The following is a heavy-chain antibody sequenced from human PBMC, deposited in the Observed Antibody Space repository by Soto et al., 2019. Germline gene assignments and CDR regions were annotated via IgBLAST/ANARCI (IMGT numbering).Heavy chain of an antibody. CDR1: GFSLTTSGLG. J-gene: IGHJ4*02. V-gene: IGHV2-5*02. CDR2: IYWDDDK. D-gene: IGHD3-3*01. Sequence: QITLNESGPTVVRPTETLTLTCRFSGFSLTTSGLGVGWIRQSPGKAPEWLALIYWDDDKRYSASLKSRLTITKDTSTNHVVLTVSDLDPTDTATYYCAHRVLRTVFGLVTTTAIYFDFCGQGTPVAVAS. CDR3: AHRVLRTVFGLVTTTAIYFDF.